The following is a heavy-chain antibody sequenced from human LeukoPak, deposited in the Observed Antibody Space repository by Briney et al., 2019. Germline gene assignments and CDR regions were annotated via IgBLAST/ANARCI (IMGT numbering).Heavy chain of an antibody. CDR1: GFTFSSYG. J-gene: IGHJ4*02. V-gene: IGHV3-30*18. D-gene: IGHD4-23*01. CDR2: ISYDGSNK. CDR3: AKDVDYGGNSGIADY. Sequence: GRSLRLSCAASGFTFSSYGMHWVRQAPGKGLEWVAVISYDGSNKYYADSVKGRFTISRDNSKNTLYLQMNSLRAEDTAVYYCAKDVDYGGNSGIADYWGQGTLVTVSS.